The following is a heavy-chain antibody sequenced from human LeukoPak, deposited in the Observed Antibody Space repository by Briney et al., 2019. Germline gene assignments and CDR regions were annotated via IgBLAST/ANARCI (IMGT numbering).Heavy chain of an antibody. V-gene: IGHV4-59*08. CDR1: GGSIINTY. D-gene: IGHD3-3*01. CDR3: ARGHYDFNA. CDR2: MFSSGGDT. J-gene: IGHJ5*02. Sequence: SETLSLTRTVSGGSIINTYWSWIRQASGKGLEWIAYMFSSGGDTNYNPFLKSRDTMSIDTSNNQFSLTLTSVTAADTAVYFCARGHYDFNAWGQGILVAVSS.